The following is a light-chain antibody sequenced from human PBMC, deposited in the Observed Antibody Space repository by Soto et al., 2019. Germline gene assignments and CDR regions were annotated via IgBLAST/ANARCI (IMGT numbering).Light chain of an antibody. CDR1: SSDVGGYNY. CDR2: DVT. J-gene: IGLJ2*01. Sequence: QSALTQPRSVSGSPGQSVTISCTGTSSDVGGYNYVSWYQRHPGKAPKLIISDVTKRPSGVPDRFSGSKSGNTAFLTISGLQAEDEADYDCCSYAGSDILIFGGGTKLTVL. CDR3: CSYAGSDILI. V-gene: IGLV2-11*01.